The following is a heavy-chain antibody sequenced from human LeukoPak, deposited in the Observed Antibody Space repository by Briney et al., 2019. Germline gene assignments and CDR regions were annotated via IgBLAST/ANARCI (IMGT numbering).Heavy chain of an antibody. CDR1: GFTISSHG. CDR3: AKSVAIYFYYGLDV. Sequence: GTSLRLSCAVSGFTISSHGMHWVRQAPGKGLEWVAMISYDGNSRYYGDSVKGRFTISRDNSKNTLFLQMNSLRAEDTAPYYCAKSVAIYFYYGLDVWGQGTTVAVSS. J-gene: IGHJ6*02. CDR2: ISYDGNSR. D-gene: IGHD3-3*01. V-gene: IGHV3-30*18.